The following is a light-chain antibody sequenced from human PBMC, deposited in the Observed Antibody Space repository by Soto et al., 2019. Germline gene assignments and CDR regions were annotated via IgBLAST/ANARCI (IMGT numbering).Light chain of an antibody. Sequence: EIVLTQSPGTLSLSPGERATLSCRASQSFSSSYLAWYQQKPGQAPRLLIYGASSRATGIPDRFSGSESGTDFTLTISRLEPEDFAVYYCQQYGNSPFSFGPGTKVNIK. CDR1: QSFSSSY. V-gene: IGKV3-20*01. CDR2: GAS. J-gene: IGKJ3*01. CDR3: QQYGNSPFS.